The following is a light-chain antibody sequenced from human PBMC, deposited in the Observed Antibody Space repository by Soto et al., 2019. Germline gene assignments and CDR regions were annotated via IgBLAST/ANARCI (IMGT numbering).Light chain of an antibody. CDR3: QQYNNWWT. CDR2: GAS. CDR1: QSVRSN. J-gene: IGKJ1*01. V-gene: IGKV3-15*01. Sequence: ESVMTQYPATLYLSPGEIVTLSFRASQSVRSNLAWYQQKPGQAPRLLIYGASTRATGISARFSGSGSGTEFTLTISSLQSEDFGVYYCQQYNNWWTFGQGTKVDIK.